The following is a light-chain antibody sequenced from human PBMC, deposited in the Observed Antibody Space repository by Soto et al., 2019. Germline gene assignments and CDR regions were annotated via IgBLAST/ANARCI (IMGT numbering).Light chain of an antibody. CDR1: QSVSSD. CDR2: DAS. CDR3: QQRSNWPRT. J-gene: IGKJ2*01. Sequence: EIVLTQSPATLSLSPGERATLSCRASQSVSSDLAWYQQKPGQAPRLLIYDASNRATGIPARFSGSGSGTDFTLTISSLEPEDFAVYYYQQRSNWPRTFGQGTKLEIK. V-gene: IGKV3-11*01.